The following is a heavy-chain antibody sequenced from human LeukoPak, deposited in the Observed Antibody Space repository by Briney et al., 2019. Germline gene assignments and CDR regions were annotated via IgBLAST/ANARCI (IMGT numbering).Heavy chain of an antibody. CDR2: IIPIFGTA. CDR1: GGTFSSYA. Sequence: GASVKVSCKASGGTFSSYAISWVRQAPGQGLEWMGGIIPIFGTANYEQKFQGRVTITTDESTSTAYMELSSLRSEDTAVYYCARFPAYYYDSSGYSVRYYFDYWGQGTLVTVSS. V-gene: IGHV1-69*05. CDR3: ARFPAYYYDSSGYSVRYYFDY. D-gene: IGHD3-22*01. J-gene: IGHJ4*02.